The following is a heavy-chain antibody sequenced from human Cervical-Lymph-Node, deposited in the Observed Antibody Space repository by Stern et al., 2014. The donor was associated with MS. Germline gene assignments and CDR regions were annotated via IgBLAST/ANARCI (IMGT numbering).Heavy chain of an antibody. D-gene: IGHD6-19*01. Sequence: QVQLVESGGGVVQPGRSLRLSCAASGFTFSSYGMHWVRQAPGKGLEWGAVISYDGSNKYYADSVKGRFTISRDNSKNTLYLQMNSLRAEDTAVYYCAKDPLKRGSSGWYYFDYWGQGTLVTVSS. CDR1: GFTFSSYG. CDR3: AKDPLKRGSSGWYYFDY. V-gene: IGHV3-30*18. J-gene: IGHJ4*02. CDR2: ISYDGSNK.